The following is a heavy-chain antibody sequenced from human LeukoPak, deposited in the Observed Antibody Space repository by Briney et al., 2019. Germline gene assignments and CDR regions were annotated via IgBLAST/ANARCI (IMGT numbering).Heavy chain of an antibody. CDR1: GGSISSYY. J-gene: IGHJ5*02. V-gene: IGHV4-59*08. D-gene: IGHD6-13*01. CDR3: AGLSCSWYTPFDP. Sequence: SETLSLTCTVSGGSISSYYWSWIRQPPGKGLEWIGYIYYSGSTNYNPSLKSRVTISVDTSKNQFSLKLSSVTAADTAVYYCAGLSCSWYTPFDPWGQGTLVTVSS. CDR2: IYYSGST.